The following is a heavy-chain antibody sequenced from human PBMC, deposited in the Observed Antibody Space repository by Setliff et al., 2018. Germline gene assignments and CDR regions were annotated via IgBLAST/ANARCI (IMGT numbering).Heavy chain of an antibody. Sequence: GESLKISCKDSGHLFSISWIGWVRQMPGKGLDWMGIIYPGDLQIKYSPSFHGRVTISAXXSINTAXXXXXXLEASDTAMYYCTSPSAGWTRPFDVWGQGTMVTVSS. CDR1: GHLFSISW. D-gene: IGHD3-3*01. J-gene: IGHJ3*01. CDR2: IYPGDLQI. CDR3: TSPSAGWTRPFDV. V-gene: IGHV5-51*01.